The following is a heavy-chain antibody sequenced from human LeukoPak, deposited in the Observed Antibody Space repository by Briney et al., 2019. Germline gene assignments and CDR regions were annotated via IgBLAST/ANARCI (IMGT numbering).Heavy chain of an antibody. D-gene: IGHD3-9*01. J-gene: IGHJ4*02. CDR2: ISGSGGST. Sequence: GATLRLSCAASGFTFSSYGMSWVRQAPGKGLEWVSAISGSGGSTYYADSVKGRFTISRDNSKNTLYLQMNSLRAEDTAVYYCAKDPGYDISTGYPTLDYWGQGTLVTVSS. V-gene: IGHV3-23*01. CDR3: AKDPGYDISTGYPTLDY. CDR1: GFTFSSYG.